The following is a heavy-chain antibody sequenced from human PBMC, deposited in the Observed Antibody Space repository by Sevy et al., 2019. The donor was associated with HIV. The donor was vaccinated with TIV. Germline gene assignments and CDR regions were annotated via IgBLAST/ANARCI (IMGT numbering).Heavy chain of an antibody. J-gene: IGHJ4*02. CDR1: GNTLTQLS. Sequence: ASVKVSCKVSGNTLTQLSMHWVRQVPGKGLEWMGSFDPEDDERIYAQKFQGRVTMTEDTSTDTAYMELSSLKSEDTAVYYCATTKDYYGNCGDPFDYWGQGTLVTVSS. CDR2: FDPEDDER. D-gene: IGHD3-10*01. V-gene: IGHV1-24*01. CDR3: ATTKDYYGNCGDPFDY.